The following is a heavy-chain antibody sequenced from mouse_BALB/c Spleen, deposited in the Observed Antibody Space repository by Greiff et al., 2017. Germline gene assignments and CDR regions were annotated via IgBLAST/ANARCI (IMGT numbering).Heavy chain of an antibody. J-gene: IGHJ4*01. CDR3: ARHEITTVVATPYAMDY. Sequence: EVKLVESGGGLVKPGGSLKLSCAASGFAFSSYDMSWVRQTPEKRLEWVAYISSGGGSTYYPDTVKGRFTISRDNAKNTLYLQMSSLKSEDTAMYYCARHEITTVVATPYAMDYWGQGTSVTVSS. CDR2: ISSGGGST. V-gene: IGHV5-12-1*01. CDR1: GFAFSSYD. D-gene: IGHD1-1*01.